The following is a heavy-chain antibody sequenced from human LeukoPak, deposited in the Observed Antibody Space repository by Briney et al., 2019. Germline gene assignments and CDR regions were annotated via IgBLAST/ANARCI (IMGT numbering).Heavy chain of an antibody. CDR3: ASRGIAAAGTLFDY. D-gene: IGHD6-13*01. J-gene: IGHJ4*02. CDR2: ISYDGSNK. Sequence: GRSLRLSCAASRFTFSSYAMHWVRQAPGKGLEWVAVISYDGSNKYYADSVKGRFTISRDNSKNTLYLQMNSLRAEDTAVYYCASRGIAAAGTLFDYWGQGTLVTVSS. V-gene: IGHV3-30*04. CDR1: RFTFSSYA.